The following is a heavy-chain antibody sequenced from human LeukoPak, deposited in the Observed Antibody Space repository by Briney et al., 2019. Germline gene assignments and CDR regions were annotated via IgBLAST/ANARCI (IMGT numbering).Heavy chain of an antibody. CDR3: AKDRTGGWSHDAFDI. Sequence: PGGSLRLSCAASGFTFSSYGMHWVRQAPGKGLEWVAFIRYDGSNKYYADSVKGRFTISRDNSKNTLYLQMNSLRAEDTAVYYCAKDRTGGWSHDAFDIWGQGTMVTVSS. CDR2: IRYDGSNK. CDR1: GFTFSSYG. D-gene: IGHD2-8*02. V-gene: IGHV3-30*02. J-gene: IGHJ3*02.